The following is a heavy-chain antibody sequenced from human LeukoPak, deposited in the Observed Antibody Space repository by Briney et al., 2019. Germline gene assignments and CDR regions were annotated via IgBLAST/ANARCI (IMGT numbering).Heavy chain of an antibody. CDR1: GFTFSSYS. CDR2: IYSGGST. Sequence: GGSLRLSCAASGFTFSSYSMNWVRQAPGKGLEWVSVIYSGGSTYYADSVKGRFTISRDNSKNTLYLQMNSLRAEDTAVYYCARDLRSGSSDAFDIWGQGTMVTVSS. J-gene: IGHJ3*02. CDR3: ARDLRSGSSDAFDI. V-gene: IGHV3-53*01. D-gene: IGHD1-26*01.